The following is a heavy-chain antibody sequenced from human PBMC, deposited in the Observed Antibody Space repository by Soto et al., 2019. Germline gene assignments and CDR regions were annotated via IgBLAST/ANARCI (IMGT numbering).Heavy chain of an antibody. CDR1: GFTFSSYA. D-gene: IGHD6-19*01. J-gene: IGHJ4*02. CDR3: AKGGAVAAHVDY. CDR2: ISGSGGST. V-gene: IGHV3-23*01. Sequence: EVQLLESGGGLVQPGGSLRLSCAASGFTFSSYAMSWVRQAPGKGLEWVSAISGSGGSTYYADSVKGRFTISRDNSKNPLYLQMNSLRAEDTAVYYSAKGGAVAAHVDYWGQGTLVTVSS.